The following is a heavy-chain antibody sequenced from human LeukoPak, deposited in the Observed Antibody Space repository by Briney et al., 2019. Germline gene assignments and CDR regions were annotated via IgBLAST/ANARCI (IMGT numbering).Heavy chain of an antibody. CDR3: AKGEGYYYDSSGYYSSFDY. Sequence: PGGSLRLSCAASGFTFSNYGMSWVRQAPGKGLEWVSVISGSSGSTYYADSVTGRFTISRDNSKNTLYLQMNSLRVEDTAVYYCAKGEGYYYDSSGYYSSFDYWGQGTLVTVSS. CDR1: GFTFSNYG. CDR2: ISGSSGST. J-gene: IGHJ4*02. V-gene: IGHV3-23*01. D-gene: IGHD3-22*01.